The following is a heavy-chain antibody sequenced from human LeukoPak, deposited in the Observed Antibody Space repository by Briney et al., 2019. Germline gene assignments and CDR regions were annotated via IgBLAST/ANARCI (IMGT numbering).Heavy chain of an antibody. J-gene: IGHJ4*02. CDR1: GFTFISSA. CDR2: IVVGSGNT. Sequence: GTSVKVSCKTSGFTFISSAVQWGRQARGQRLEWIGWIVVGSGNTNYAQKFQERVTITRDMSTSTAYMELSSLRSEDTAVYYCAADPSYSSGYRYYFDYWGQGTLVTVSS. CDR3: AADPSYSSGYRYYFDY. D-gene: IGHD3-22*01. V-gene: IGHV1-58*01.